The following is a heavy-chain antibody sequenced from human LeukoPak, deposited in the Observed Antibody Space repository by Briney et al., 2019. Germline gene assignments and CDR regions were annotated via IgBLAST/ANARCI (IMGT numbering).Heavy chain of an antibody. V-gene: IGHV4-39*01. D-gene: IGHD2-2*01. Sequence: NPSETLSLTCTVSGGSISSSSYYWGWIRQPPGKGLEWIGSIYYSGSAYYNPSLKSRVTISVDTSKNQFSLKLSSVTAADTAVYYCARLATDIVVVPAAMHGGFWFDPWGQGTLVTVSS. CDR3: ARLATDIVVVPAAMHGGFWFDP. J-gene: IGHJ5*02. CDR2: IYYSGSA. CDR1: GGSISSSSYY.